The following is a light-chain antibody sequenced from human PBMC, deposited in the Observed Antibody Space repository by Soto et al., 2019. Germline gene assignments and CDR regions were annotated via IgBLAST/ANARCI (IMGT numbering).Light chain of an antibody. Sequence: DIVMTKSPDSLAVSLGERATINCKSSQSVLYSSNNKNYLAWYQQKPGQPPKLLIYWASTRESGVPDRFSGSGSGTDFTLTISSLQAEDVAVYYCQQYYSTPRTFGLGTKVEIK. J-gene: IGKJ1*01. CDR1: QSVLYSSNNKNY. CDR3: QQYYSTPRT. V-gene: IGKV4-1*01. CDR2: WAS.